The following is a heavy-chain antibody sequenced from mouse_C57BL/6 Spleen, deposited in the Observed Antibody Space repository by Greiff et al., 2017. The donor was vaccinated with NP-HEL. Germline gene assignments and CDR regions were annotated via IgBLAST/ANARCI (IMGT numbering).Heavy chain of an antibody. CDR1: GYSFTSYY. V-gene: IGHV1-66*01. D-gene: IGHD2-4*01. Sequence: QVQLQQSGPELVKPGASVKISCKASGYSFTSYYIHWVKQRPGQGLEWIGWIYPGSGNTKYNEKFKGKATLTADTSSSTAYMQLSSLTSEDSAVYYCARKDYDGEFDYWGQGTTLTVSS. CDR2: IYPGSGNT. CDR3: ARKDYDGEFDY. J-gene: IGHJ2*01.